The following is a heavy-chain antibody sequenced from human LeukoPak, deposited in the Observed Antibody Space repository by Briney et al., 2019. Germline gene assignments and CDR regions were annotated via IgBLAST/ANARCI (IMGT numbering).Heavy chain of an antibody. Sequence: GASVKVSCKASGYTFTSYAMHWVRQAPGQRLEWMGWINAGNGNTKYSQKFQGRVTMTRDTSISTAYMELSRLRSDDTAVYYCAAGTTGDNWFDPRGQGTLVTVSS. D-gene: IGHD1-7*01. V-gene: IGHV1-3*01. CDR2: INAGNGNT. CDR3: AAGTTGDNWFDP. J-gene: IGHJ5*02. CDR1: GYTFTSYA.